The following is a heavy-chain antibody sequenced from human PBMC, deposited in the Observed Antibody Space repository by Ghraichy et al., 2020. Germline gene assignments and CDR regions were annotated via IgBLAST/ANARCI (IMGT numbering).Heavy chain of an antibody. CDR2: ISGSGGST. D-gene: IGHD4-11*01. CDR3: AKIEIYSNYDEYYYYYMDV. CDR1: GFTFSSYA. J-gene: IGHJ6*03. Sequence: GGSLRLSCAASGFTFSSYAMSWVRQAPGKGLEWVSAISGSGGSTYYADSVKGRFTISRDNSKNTLYLQMNSLRAEDTAVYYCAKIEIYSNYDEYYYYYMDVWGKGTTVTVSS. V-gene: IGHV3-23*01.